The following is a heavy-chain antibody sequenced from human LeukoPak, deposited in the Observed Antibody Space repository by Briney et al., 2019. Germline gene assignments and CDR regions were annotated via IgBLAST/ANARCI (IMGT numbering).Heavy chain of an antibody. CDR1: GGSISSYY. V-gene: IGHV4-59*01. CDR2: IYYSGGT. J-gene: IGHJ6*03. CDR3: ARAAMAYYYMDV. Sequence: SETLSLTCTVSGGSISSYYWSWIRQPPGKGLEWIGYIYYSGGTNYNPSLKSRVTISVDTSKNQFSLKLSSVTAADTAVYYCARAAMAYYYMDVWGKGTTVTISS. D-gene: IGHD5-18*01.